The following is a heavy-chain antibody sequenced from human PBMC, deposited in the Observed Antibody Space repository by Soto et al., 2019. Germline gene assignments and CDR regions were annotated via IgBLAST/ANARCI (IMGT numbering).Heavy chain of an antibody. V-gene: IGHV4-34*01. CDR2: INHSGST. CDR3: ARRRINTRYGDYGKNYGMDV. CDR1: GGSFSGYY. J-gene: IGHJ6*02. Sequence: PSETLSLTCAVYGGSFSGYYWSWIRQPPGKGLEWIGEINHSGSTNYNPSLKSRVTISVDTSKNQFSLKLSSVTAADTAVYYCARRRINTRYGDYGKNYGMDVWGQGTTVTVS. D-gene: IGHD4-17*01.